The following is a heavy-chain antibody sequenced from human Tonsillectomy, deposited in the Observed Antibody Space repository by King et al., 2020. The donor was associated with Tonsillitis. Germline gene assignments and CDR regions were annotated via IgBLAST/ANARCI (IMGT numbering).Heavy chain of an antibody. J-gene: IGHJ6*01. V-gene: IGHV5-51*01. Sequence: QLVQSGAEVKKPGESLKISCKGSGYNFTNYWIGWVRQMPGKGLEWMGIIYPSDSNTRYSPSFQGQVTISADKSISTAYLQWSSLKASDTAMYYCARHTVCVSVCWCNPLSWWGPPRVCTVTSPSSTAPSLVTLVTCDNSPLGTNSLDV. D-gene: IGHD2-15*01. CDR2: IYPSDSNT. CDR1: GYNFTNYW. CDR3: ARHTVCVSVCWCNPLSWWGPPRVCTVTSPSSTAPSLVTLVTCDNSPLGTNSLDV.